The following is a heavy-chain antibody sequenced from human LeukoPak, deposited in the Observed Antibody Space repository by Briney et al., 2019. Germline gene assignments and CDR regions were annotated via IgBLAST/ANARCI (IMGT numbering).Heavy chain of an antibody. D-gene: IGHD2-15*01. Sequence: PGGSLRLSCAASGFTLSTYSMSWVRQAPGKGLEWVSAIRGGGENTYYADSVKGRFTISRDNSKDTLSLQMNSLRAEDTAVYYCAKISWDGRGTFYWGQGTLVTVSS. CDR1: GFTLSTYS. CDR2: IRGGGENT. V-gene: IGHV3-23*01. CDR3: AKISWDGRGTFY. J-gene: IGHJ4*02.